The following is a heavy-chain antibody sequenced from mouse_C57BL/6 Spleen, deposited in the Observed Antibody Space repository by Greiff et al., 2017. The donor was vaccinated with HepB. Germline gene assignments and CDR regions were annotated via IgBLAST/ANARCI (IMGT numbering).Heavy chain of an antibody. Sequence: VQLQQSGAELVRPGASVKLSCKASGYTFTDYYINWVKQRPAQGLEWIARIYPGSGNTYYNEKFKGKATLTAEKSSSTAYMQLSSLTSEDSAVYFCARDDPYAMDYWGQGTSVTVSS. CDR1: GYTFTDYY. CDR2: IYPGSGNT. V-gene: IGHV1-76*01. J-gene: IGHJ4*01. CDR3: ARDDPYAMDY.